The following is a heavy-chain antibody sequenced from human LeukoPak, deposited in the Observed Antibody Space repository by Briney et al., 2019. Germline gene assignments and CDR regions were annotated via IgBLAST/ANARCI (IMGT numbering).Heavy chain of an antibody. V-gene: IGHV3-11*01. Sequence: GGSLRLSCAASGFTFSDYYMSWLRQAPGKGLEWVSYISSSGSTIYYADSVKGRLTISRDNAKNSLYLQMNSLRAEDTAVYYCAREVPILADAFDTWGQGTMVTVSS. CDR3: AREVPILADAFDT. J-gene: IGHJ3*02. CDR1: GFTFSDYY. D-gene: IGHD2-8*02. CDR2: ISSSGSTI.